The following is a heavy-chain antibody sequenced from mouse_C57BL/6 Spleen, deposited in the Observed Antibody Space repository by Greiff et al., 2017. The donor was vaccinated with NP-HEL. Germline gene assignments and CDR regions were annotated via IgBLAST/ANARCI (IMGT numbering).Heavy chain of an antibody. J-gene: IGHJ2*01. CDR1: GYTFTDYE. V-gene: IGHV1-15*01. CDR3: TRSGSNYDYFDY. Sequence: LVESGAELVRPGASVTLSCKASGYTFTDYEMHWVKQTPVHGLEWIGAIDPETGGTAYNQKFKGKAILTADKSSSTAYMELRSLTSEDSAVYYCTRSGSNYDYFDYWGQGTTLTVSS. CDR2: IDPETGGT. D-gene: IGHD2-5*01.